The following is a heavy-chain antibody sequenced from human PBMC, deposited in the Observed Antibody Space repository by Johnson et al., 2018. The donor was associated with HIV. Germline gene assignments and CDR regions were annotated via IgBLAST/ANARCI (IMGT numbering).Heavy chain of an antibody. V-gene: IGHV3-30*03. Sequence: QVQLVESGGGVVQPGGSLRLSCAASGFTFSSYGMHWVRQAPGKGLQWVAFISYDGRYKYYADSVKGRFTISRDNSKNTLYLQMNSLRPEATAVYYCVREDGAFDLWGQGTVVTVSS. D-gene: IGHD5-24*01. CDR3: VREDGAFDL. CDR1: GFTFSSYG. J-gene: IGHJ3*01. CDR2: ISYDGRYK.